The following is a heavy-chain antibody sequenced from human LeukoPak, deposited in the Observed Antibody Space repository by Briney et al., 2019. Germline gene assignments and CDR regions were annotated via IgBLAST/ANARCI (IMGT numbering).Heavy chain of an antibody. J-gene: IGHJ2*01. CDR1: GDSIATGGNY. V-gene: IGHV4-31*03. CDR3: ARDRHRSDHWYYDL. Sequence: PSETLSLTCTVSGDSIATGGNYWSWIRQPPGKGLEWIGYIHHTGSTYFNPSLKSRVTLSVDTSENHFSLRLTSATAADTATYYCARDRHRSDHWYYDLWGRGILVAVSS. CDR2: IHHTGST.